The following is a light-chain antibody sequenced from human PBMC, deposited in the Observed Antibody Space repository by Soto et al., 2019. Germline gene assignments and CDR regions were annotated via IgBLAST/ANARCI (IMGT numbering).Light chain of an antibody. CDR3: MQGTHLYT. CDR1: QSLVYSDGNTY. V-gene: IGKV2-30*01. J-gene: IGKJ2*01. CDR2: KVS. Sequence: DVVMTQSPLSLPVTLGQPASISCRSSQSLVYSDGNTYLNWFQQRPGQSPRRLIYKVSNRDSGVPDRFSGSGSGTDLTLKISRVEAEDVGVYYCMQGTHLYTFGQGTKLEIK.